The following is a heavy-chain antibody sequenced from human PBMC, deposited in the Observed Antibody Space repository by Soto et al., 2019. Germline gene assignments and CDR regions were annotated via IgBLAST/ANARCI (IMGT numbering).Heavy chain of an antibody. CDR3: ARQSSHETSRYTVYYFDS. V-gene: IGHV5-51*01. J-gene: IGHJ4*02. CDR1: GYSFIRHW. CDR2: IYPGDSET. Sequence: GESLKISCRASGYSFIRHWIGWVRQMPGKGLEWLGVIYPGDSETTYSPSFQGQVTISADMSISTAYLQWSSLKASDSAIYYCARQSSHETSRYTVYYFDSWGQGTLVTVSS. D-gene: IGHD3-16*02.